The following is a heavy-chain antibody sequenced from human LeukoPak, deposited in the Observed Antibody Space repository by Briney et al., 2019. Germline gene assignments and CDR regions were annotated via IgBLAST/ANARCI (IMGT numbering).Heavy chain of an antibody. V-gene: IGHV4-4*07. Sequence: PSETLSLTCTVSGGSISSYYWSWIRQPAGKGLEWIGRIYTSGSTNYNPPLKSRVTISVDKSKNQFSLKLSSVTAADTAVYYCARDVAVAGTTNFDYWGQGTLVTVSS. CDR1: GGSISSYY. CDR2: IYTSGST. D-gene: IGHD6-19*01. J-gene: IGHJ4*02. CDR3: ARDVAVAGTTNFDY.